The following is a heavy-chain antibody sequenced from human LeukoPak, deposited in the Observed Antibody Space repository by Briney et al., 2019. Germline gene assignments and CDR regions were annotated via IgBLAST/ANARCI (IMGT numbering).Heavy chain of an antibody. D-gene: IGHD6-13*01. CDR2: ISSSSSYI. CDR1: GFIVTDAW. V-gene: IGHV3-21*01. J-gene: IGHJ4*02. Sequence: GGSLRLSCAPSGFIVTDAWMSWVRQAPGKGLEWVSSISSSSSYIYYADSVKGRFTISRDNAKNSLYLQMNSLRAEDTAVYYCARRYSSSLYYFDYWGQGTLVTVSS. CDR3: ARRYSSSLYYFDY.